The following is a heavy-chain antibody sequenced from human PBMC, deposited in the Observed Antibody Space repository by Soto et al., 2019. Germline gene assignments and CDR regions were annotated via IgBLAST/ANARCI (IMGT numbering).Heavy chain of an antibody. Sequence: QVTLKESGPVLVKPTETLTLTCTVSGFSLSNGRMGVSWIRQPPGKALEWLAHIFSNDETSYSTSLKSRLTISKDTSKSQVVLTMTNMDPVDTGTYYCARMPNGGRWVDYWGQGTRVTVSS. J-gene: IGHJ4*02. CDR2: IFSNDET. D-gene: IGHD3-10*01. V-gene: IGHV2-26*01. CDR3: ARMPNGGRWVDY. CDR1: GFSLSNGRMG.